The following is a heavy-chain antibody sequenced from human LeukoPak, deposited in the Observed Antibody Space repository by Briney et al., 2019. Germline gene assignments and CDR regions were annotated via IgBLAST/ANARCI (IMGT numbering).Heavy chain of an antibody. CDR3: AKDFGSSWFYFDY. V-gene: IGHV3-30*18. Sequence: GGSLRLSCAASGFTFSSYGMHWVRQAPGKGLEWVAVILYDGTNKYYADSVEGRFTISRDNSKNTLYLQMNSLRAEDTAVYYCAKDFGSSWFYFDYWGQGTLVTVSS. CDR1: GFTFSSYG. CDR2: ILYDGTNK. D-gene: IGHD6-13*01. J-gene: IGHJ4*02.